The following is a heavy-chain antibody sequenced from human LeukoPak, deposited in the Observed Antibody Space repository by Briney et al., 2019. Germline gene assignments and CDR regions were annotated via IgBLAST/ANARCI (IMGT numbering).Heavy chain of an antibody. V-gene: IGHV1-8*01. J-gene: IGHJ6*03. Sequence: ASVKVSCKASVYSFTSYDINWVRQATRQGLEWMGWMNLNIGDTGSAPKSQGRVTLPRNTSRSTAYMELSSLRSEDTAGYYCARRYSPDYYYYMNVWAKGTTVTVS. D-gene: IGHD5-18*01. CDR3: ARRYSPDYYYYMNV. CDR1: VYSFTSYD. CDR2: MNLNIGDT.